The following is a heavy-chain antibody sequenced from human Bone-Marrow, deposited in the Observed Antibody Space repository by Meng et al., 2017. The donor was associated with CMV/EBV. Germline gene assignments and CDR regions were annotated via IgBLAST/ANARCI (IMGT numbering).Heavy chain of an antibody. D-gene: IGHD1-26*01. CDR2: ISPRSSTV. V-gene: IGHV3-48*04. J-gene: IGHJ6*02. CDR3: ARRGALRDYYYGMDV. CDR1: GFDFSSHS. Sequence: GESLKISCVASGFDFSSHSMDWVRQAPGRGLEWVSYISPRSSTVDYAETVKGRFTIFRDNAKNSLYLQMNSLRAEDTAVYYCARRGALRDYYYGMDVWGQGTTVTVSS.